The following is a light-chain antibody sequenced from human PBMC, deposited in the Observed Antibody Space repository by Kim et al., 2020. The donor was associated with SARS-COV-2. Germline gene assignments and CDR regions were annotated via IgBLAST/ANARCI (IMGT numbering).Light chain of an antibody. CDR2: AAS. CDR1: QNINRY. V-gene: IGKV1-39*01. CDR3: QQTYSTPLT. J-gene: IGKJ4*01. Sequence: DIQMTQSPPSLSASVGDRVTITCRASQNINRYLHWYQQRPGKAPKLLVFAASHLQDGVSSRFSGSTSETGFTLTITNLQPEDFATYYCQQTYSTPLTFGGGTKVDIK.